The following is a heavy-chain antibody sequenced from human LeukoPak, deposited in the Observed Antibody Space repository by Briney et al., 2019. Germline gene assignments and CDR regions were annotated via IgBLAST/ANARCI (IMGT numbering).Heavy chain of an antibody. CDR3: ARAGFDDSSGYYQESFFDY. V-gene: IGHV4-39*07. Sequence: PSETLSLTCTVSGGSISSSSYYWGWIRQPPGKGLEWIGSIYYSGSTFYNPSLKSRVTISVDTSKNQFSLKLSSVTAADTAVYYCARAGFDDSSGYYQESFFDYWGQGTLVTVSS. CDR1: GGSISSSSYY. J-gene: IGHJ4*02. D-gene: IGHD3-22*01. CDR2: IYYSGST.